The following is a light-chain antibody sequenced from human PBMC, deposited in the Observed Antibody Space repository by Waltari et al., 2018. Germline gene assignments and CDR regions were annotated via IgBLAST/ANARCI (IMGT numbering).Light chain of an antibody. J-gene: IGKJ2*01. V-gene: IGKV3-20*01. CDR3: QHYGNSLYT. Sequence: ELVLTQSPGTLSSSPGERAALSCRASQSVSSAYLAWYQQKAGQSPRLLIYGVSSRARGIPDRFSGSGSGTDFTLTISRLEPEDFAVYYCQHYGNSLYTFGQGTKLEIK. CDR2: GVS. CDR1: QSVSSAY.